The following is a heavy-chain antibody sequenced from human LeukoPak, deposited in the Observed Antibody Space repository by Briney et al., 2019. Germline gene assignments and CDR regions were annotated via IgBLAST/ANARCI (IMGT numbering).Heavy chain of an antibody. Sequence: PSETLSLTRAVYGGSFSGYYWSWIRQPPGKGLEWIGEINHSGSTNYNPSLKSRVTISVDTSKNQFSLKLSSVTAADTAVYYRARGAIRRVDAFDIWGQGTMVTVSS. CDR1: GGSFSGYY. V-gene: IGHV4-34*01. CDR2: INHSGST. D-gene: IGHD3-3*02. J-gene: IGHJ3*02. CDR3: ARGAIRRVDAFDI.